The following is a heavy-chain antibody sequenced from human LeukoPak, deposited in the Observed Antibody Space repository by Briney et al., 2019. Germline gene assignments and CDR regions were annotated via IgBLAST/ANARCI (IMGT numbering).Heavy chain of an antibody. J-gene: IGHJ4*02. CDR3: ARDSSSWSGTPYFAY. Sequence: GGSLRLSCAASGFTFSSYEMNWVRQAPGKGLEWVSYISSRGSTIYYADSVKGRFTISRDNAKNSLYLQMNSLRAEDTAVYYCARDSSSWSGTPYFAYWGQGALVTVSS. CDR2: ISSRGSTI. D-gene: IGHD6-13*01. CDR1: GFTFSSYE. V-gene: IGHV3-48*03.